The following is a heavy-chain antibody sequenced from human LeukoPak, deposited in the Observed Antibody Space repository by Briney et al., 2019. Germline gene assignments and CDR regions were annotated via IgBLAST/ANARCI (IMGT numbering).Heavy chain of an antibody. Sequence: GGSLRLSCAASGFTFSSYSMNWVRQAPGKGLEWVSSISSSSSYIYYADSVKGRFTISRDNAKNSLYLQMNSLRAEDTAVYYCARVPAYCGGDCYYDWGQGTLVTVSS. D-gene: IGHD2-21*02. CDR1: GFTFSSYS. CDR2: ISSSSSYI. J-gene: IGHJ4*02. V-gene: IGHV3-21*01. CDR3: ARVPAYCGGDCYYD.